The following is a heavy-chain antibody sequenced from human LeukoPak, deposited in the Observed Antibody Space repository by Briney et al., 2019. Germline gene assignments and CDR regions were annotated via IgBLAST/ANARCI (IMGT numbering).Heavy chain of an antibody. V-gene: IGHV4-39*01. Sequence: SETLSLTCTVSGGSVNSTSNYWGWIRQPPGKGLEWIGSIYYSGSTYYNPSLKSRVTISVDTSKNQFSLKLSSVTAADTAVYYCARRNWGYYFDYWGQGTLVTVSS. CDR2: IYYSGST. J-gene: IGHJ4*02. D-gene: IGHD7-27*01. CDR1: GGSVNSTSNY. CDR3: ARRNWGYYFDY.